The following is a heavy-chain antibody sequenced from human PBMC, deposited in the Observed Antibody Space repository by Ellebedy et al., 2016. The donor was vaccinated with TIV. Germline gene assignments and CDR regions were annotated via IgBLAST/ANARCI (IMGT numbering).Heavy chain of an antibody. D-gene: IGHD3-9*01. CDR2: IYYSGST. CDR3: AGHPRDILTGQTNWFDP. Sequence: SETLSLTXTVSGGSISSSSYYWGWIRQPPGKGLEWIGSIYYSGSTYYNPSLKSRVTISVDTSKNQFSLKLSSVTAADTAVYYCAGHPRDILTGQTNWFDPWGQGTLVTVSS. CDR1: GGSISSSSYY. J-gene: IGHJ5*02. V-gene: IGHV4-39*01.